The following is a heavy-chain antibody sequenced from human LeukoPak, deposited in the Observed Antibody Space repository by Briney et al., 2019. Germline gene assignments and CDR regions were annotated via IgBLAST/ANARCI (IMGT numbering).Heavy chain of an antibody. Sequence: SETLSLTCTVSGGSISSGSYYWSWIRQPAGKGLEWIGRIYTSGSTNYNPSLKSRVTISVDTSKNQFSLKLSSVTAADTAVYYCAADESDAGGIAARPICWGQGTLVTVSS. V-gene: IGHV4-61*02. D-gene: IGHD6-6*01. CDR2: IYTSGST. CDR3: AADESDAGGIAARPIC. CDR1: GGSISSGSYY. J-gene: IGHJ4*02.